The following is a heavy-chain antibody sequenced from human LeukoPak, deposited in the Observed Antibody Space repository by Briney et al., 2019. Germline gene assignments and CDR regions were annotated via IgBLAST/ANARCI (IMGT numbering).Heavy chain of an antibody. CDR3: AKYYYDSSGYYYFDY. D-gene: IGHD3-22*01. CDR1: GFTFSSYV. V-gene: IGHV3-30*18. CDR2: ISYDGSNK. J-gene: IGHJ4*02. Sequence: GRSLRLSCAASGFTFSSYVMHWVRQAPGKGLEWVAVISYDGSNKYYADSVKGRFTISRDNSKNTLYLQMNSLRAEDTAVYYCAKYYYDSSGYYYFDYWGQGTLVTVSS.